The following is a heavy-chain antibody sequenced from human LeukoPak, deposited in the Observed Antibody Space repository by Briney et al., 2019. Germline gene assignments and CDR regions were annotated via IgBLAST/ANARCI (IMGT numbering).Heavy chain of an antibody. CDR1: GYSISSGYY. J-gene: IGHJ6*03. CDR3: ARTYYYYYYMDV. V-gene: IGHV4-38-2*02. CDR2: IYHSGST. Sequence: SETLSLTCTVSGYSISSGYYWGWIRQPPGKGLEWIGSIYHSGSTYYNPSLKSRVTISVDTSKNQFSLELSSVTAADTAVYYCARTYYYYYYMDVWGKGTTVTVSS.